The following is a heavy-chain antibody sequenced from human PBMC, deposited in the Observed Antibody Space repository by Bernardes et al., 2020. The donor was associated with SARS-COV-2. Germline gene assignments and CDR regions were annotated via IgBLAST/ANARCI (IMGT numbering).Heavy chain of an antibody. Sequence: SETLSLTCSVSGSDFRASYWTWLRQPPGKGLEWIGYVFHTGTTVYNPSLRGRVTLSVGTSKNSFSLRLNSVAATDTAMYFCAGSYCGADNCFRTYNYQGLDVWAQGTLVIVS. CDR3: AGSYCGADNCFRTYNYQGLDV. CDR2: VFHTGTT. J-gene: IGHJ6*02. D-gene: IGHD2-21*01. V-gene: IGHV4-59*08. CDR1: GSDFRASY.